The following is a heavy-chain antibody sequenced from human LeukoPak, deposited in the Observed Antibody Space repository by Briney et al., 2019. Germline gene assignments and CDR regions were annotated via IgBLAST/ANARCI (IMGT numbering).Heavy chain of an antibody. V-gene: IGHV3-20*04. J-gene: IGHJ6*03. CDR1: GFTFDDYG. Sequence: GGSLRLSCVASGFTFDDYGMSWVRQAPGKGLEWVSGINWDGGSTGYADSVQGRFTISRDNAKNSLFLQMNSLRAEDTALYYCARSMYYYYMDVRGTGTTVTVSS. CDR2: INWDGGST. CDR3: ARSMYYYYMDV.